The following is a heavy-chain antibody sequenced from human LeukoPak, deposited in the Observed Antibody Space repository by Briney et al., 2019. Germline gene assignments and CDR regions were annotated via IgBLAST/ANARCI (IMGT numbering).Heavy chain of an antibody. CDR1: VGSISSYY. CDR3: ARDHFWSGYYKQDYYYYYMDV. CDR2: IYYSGST. J-gene: IGHJ6*03. V-gene: IGHV4-59*01. D-gene: IGHD3-3*02. Sequence: PSETLSLTCTLSVGSISSYYWSWIRQPPRKGLEWIGCIYYSGSTNYNPSLPSRATISVDTSKNQFSLKLSSVTAADTAVYYCARDHFWSGYYKQDYYYYYMDVWGKGTTVTVSS.